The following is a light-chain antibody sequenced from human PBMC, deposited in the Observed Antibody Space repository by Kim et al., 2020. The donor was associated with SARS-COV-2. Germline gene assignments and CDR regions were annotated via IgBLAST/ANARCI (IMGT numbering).Light chain of an antibody. CDR2: DVS. V-gene: IGLV2-14*03. CDR1: SSDVGGYKY. J-gene: IGLJ2*01. Sequence: QSALTQPASVSGSPGQSITISCTGTSSDVGGYKYVSWYQQHPGKAPKLMIYDVSNRPSGVSNRFYGSKSGNTASLTISGLHAEDEADYYCSSYTSSFTLVFGGGTQLTVL. CDR3: SSYTSSFTLV.